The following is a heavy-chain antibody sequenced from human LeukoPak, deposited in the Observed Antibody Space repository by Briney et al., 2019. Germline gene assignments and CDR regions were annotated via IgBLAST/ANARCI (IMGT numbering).Heavy chain of an antibody. CDR3: AKDAKFGGYYYYYMDA. CDR1: GFTFSSYG. Sequence: GGSLRLSCAASGFTFSSYGMHWVRQAPGKGLEWVAFIRYDGSNKYYADSVKGRFTISRDNSKNTLYLQMNSLRAEDTAVYYCAKDAKFGGYYYYYMDAWGKGTTVTISS. V-gene: IGHV3-30*02. D-gene: IGHD3-10*01. CDR2: IRYDGSNK. J-gene: IGHJ6*03.